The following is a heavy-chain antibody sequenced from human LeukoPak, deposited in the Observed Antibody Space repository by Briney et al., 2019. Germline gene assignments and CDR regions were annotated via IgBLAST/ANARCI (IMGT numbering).Heavy chain of an antibody. CDR3: ARSVVVAATHLGTSDYYGMDV. J-gene: IGHJ6*02. D-gene: IGHD2-15*01. CDR1: GDSVSSNSAA. CDR2: TYYRSKWYN. V-gene: IGHV6-1*01. Sequence: SQTLSLTCAISGDSVSSNSAAWNWIRQSPSRGLEWLGRTYYRSKWYNDYAVSVKSRITINPDTSKNQFSLQLNSVTPEDTAVYYCARSVVVAATHLGTSDYYGMDVWGQGTTVTVSS.